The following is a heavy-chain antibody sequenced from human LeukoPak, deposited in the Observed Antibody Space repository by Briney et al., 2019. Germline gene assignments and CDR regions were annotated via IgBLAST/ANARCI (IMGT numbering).Heavy chain of an antibody. CDR2: IIPILGIA. D-gene: IGHD3-10*01. CDR1: GGTFSSYA. CDR3: ARGPGPTYYYGSGSYSFWDY. Sequence: GASVKVSCKASGGTFSSYAISWVRQAPGQGLEWMGRIIPILGIANYAQKFQGRVTITADKSTSTAYMELSSLRSEDTAVYYCARGPGPTYYYGSGSYSFWDYWGQGTLVTVSS. V-gene: IGHV1-69*04. J-gene: IGHJ4*02.